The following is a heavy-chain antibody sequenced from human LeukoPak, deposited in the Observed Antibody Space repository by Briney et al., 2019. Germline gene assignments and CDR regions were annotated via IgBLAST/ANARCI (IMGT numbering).Heavy chain of an antibody. Sequence: SETLSLTCAVYGGSFSGYYWSWIRQPPGKGREWVGEINHSGSTNYNPSLKSRVTISVDTSKNQFSLKLSSVTAADTAVYYCATEGLGYCTNGVCYNGYWGQGTLVTVSS. J-gene: IGHJ4*02. D-gene: IGHD2-8*01. CDR2: INHSGST. CDR3: ATEGLGYCTNGVCYNGY. CDR1: GGSFSGYY. V-gene: IGHV4-34*01.